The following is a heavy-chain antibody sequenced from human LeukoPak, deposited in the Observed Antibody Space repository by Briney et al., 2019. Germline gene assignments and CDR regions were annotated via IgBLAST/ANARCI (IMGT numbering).Heavy chain of an antibody. V-gene: IGHV1-2*02. CDR2: INPNSGGT. CDR1: GYTFTGYY. Sequence: ASVKVSCKASGYTFTGYYMHWVRQAPGQGLEWMGWINPNSGGTNYAQKFQGRVTTTRDTSISTAYMELSRLRSDDTAVYYCARAHRSGSLYFDYWGQGTLVTVSS. CDR3: ARAHRSGSLYFDY. D-gene: IGHD1-26*01. J-gene: IGHJ4*02.